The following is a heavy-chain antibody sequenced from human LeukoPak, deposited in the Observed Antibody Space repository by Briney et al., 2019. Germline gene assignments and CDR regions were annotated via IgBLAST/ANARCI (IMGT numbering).Heavy chain of an antibody. Sequence: GGSLRLSCSASGFTFSSYAMHGVRQAPGKGLEYVSAISSNGGSTYYADSVKGRFTISRDNSKNTLYLQMSSLRAEDTAVYYCVRSAATSYDAFDIWGQGTMVTVSS. V-gene: IGHV3-64D*06. CDR1: GFTFSSYA. D-gene: IGHD6-25*01. CDR2: ISSNGGST. CDR3: VRSAATSYDAFDI. J-gene: IGHJ3*02.